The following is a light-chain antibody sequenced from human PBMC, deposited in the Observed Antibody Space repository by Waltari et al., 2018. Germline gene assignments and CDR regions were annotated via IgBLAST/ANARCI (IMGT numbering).Light chain of an antibody. V-gene: IGLV3-25*03. J-gene: IGLJ2*01. Sequence: SYELTQPPSVSVSPGQTARITCSGDALSKQFGFGYQQKSGRAPELMIYTDSGRPSGIPGRFSGSSSGTTVTLTISAGQPEDEADYYCQSAHSNGSDVVFGGGTKLTVL. CDR3: QSAHSNGSDVV. CDR2: TDS. CDR1: ALSKQF.